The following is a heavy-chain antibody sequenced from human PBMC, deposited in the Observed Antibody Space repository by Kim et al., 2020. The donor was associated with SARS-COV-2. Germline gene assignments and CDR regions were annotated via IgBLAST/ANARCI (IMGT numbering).Heavy chain of an antibody. D-gene: IGHD3-22*01. Sequence: GGSLRLSCAASGFTFSSYGMHWVRQAPGKGLEWVAVIWYDGSNKYYADSVKGRFTISRDNSKNTLYLQMNSLRAEDTAVYYCAKDRYYYDSSGYQWYFDYWGQGTLVTVSS. CDR3: AKDRYYYDSSGYQWYFDY. J-gene: IGHJ4*02. CDR2: IWYDGSNK. V-gene: IGHV3-33*06. CDR1: GFTFSSYG.